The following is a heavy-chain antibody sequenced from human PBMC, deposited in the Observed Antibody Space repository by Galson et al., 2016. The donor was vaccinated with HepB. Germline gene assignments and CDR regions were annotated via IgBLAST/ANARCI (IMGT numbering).Heavy chain of an antibody. J-gene: IGHJ4*02. V-gene: IGHV4-59*01. CDR1: GGSISDDY. Sequence: SETLSLTCSVSGGSISDDYLNWVRQPPGKGLEWIGYVYKTEFTKYSQSLRSRLTISMDTSQNQFSLKLTSVTAADTAVYYCVTGRGWLPDFWGQGTLVTVSS. D-gene: IGHD5-12*01. CDR2: VYKTEFT. CDR3: VTGRGWLPDF.